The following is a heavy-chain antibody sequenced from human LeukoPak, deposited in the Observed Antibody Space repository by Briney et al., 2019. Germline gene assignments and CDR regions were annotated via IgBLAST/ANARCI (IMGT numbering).Heavy chain of an antibody. CDR3: AKDPMVRGLTYDY. D-gene: IGHD3-10*01. V-gene: IGHV3-48*03. CDR2: ISSSGSTI. J-gene: IGHJ4*02. Sequence: SGGSLRLSCAASGFTFSSYEMNWVRQAPGKGPEWVSYISSSGSTIYYADSVKGRFTISRDNAKNSLYLQMNSLRAEDTAVYYCAKDPMVRGLTYDYWGQGTLVTVSS. CDR1: GFTFSSYE.